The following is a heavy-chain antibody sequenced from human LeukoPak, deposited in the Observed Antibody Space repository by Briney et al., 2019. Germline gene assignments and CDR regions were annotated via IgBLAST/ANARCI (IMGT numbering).Heavy chain of an antibody. D-gene: IGHD4/OR15-4a*01. Sequence: ASVKVSCKASGYTFTSYGISWGRQAPGQRLEWRGWISAYNGNTNYAQKLQGRVTMPTDTSTSTAYMELRSLRSDDTAVYYCARASMLTIASNAFDIWGQGTMVTVSS. CDR1: GYTFTSYG. CDR3: ARASMLTIASNAFDI. CDR2: ISAYNGNT. V-gene: IGHV1-18*01. J-gene: IGHJ3*02.